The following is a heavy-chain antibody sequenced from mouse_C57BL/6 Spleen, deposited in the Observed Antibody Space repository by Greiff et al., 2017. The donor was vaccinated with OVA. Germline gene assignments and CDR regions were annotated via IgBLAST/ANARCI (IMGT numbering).Heavy chain of an antibody. V-gene: IGHV5-6*01. Sequence: EVKLVESGGDLVKPGGSLKLSCAASGFTFSSYGMSWVRQTPDKRLEWVATISSGGSYTYYPASVKGRFTISRDNAKNTLYLQMSSLKSEDTAMYYCARHGTTVVATGAMDYWGQGTSVTVSS. CDR2: ISSGGSYT. D-gene: IGHD1-1*01. J-gene: IGHJ4*01. CDR1: GFTFSSYG. CDR3: ARHGTTVVATGAMDY.